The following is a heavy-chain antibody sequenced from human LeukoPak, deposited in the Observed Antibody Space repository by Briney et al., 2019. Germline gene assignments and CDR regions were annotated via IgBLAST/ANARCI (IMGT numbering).Heavy chain of an antibody. Sequence: PSQTLSLTCTVSGGSISSGDYSWSWIRQPSGKGLEWIGYIYYSGSTYYNPSLKSRVTISVDTSKNQFSLKRSSVTAADTAVYYCAREVVSDYYFDYWGQGTLVTVSS. CDR1: GGSISSGDYS. CDR3: AREVVSDYYFDY. D-gene: IGHD5/OR15-5a*01. J-gene: IGHJ4*02. V-gene: IGHV4-30-4*01. CDR2: IYYSGST.